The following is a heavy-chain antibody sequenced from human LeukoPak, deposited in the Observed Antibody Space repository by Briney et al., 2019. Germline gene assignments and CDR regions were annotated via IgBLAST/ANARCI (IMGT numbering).Heavy chain of an antibody. CDR2: ISYDGSNK. D-gene: IGHD6-13*01. Sequence: GGSLRLSCAASGFIFSSYGMHWVRQAPGEGLEWTALISYDGSNKHYADSVKGRFTISRDNSKNTLYLQMNSLRAEDTAVYYCAKDLERTVTYSSSWLHYYGMDVWGQGTTVTVSS. V-gene: IGHV3-30*18. J-gene: IGHJ6*02. CDR3: AKDLERTVTYSSSWLHYYGMDV. CDR1: GFIFSSYG.